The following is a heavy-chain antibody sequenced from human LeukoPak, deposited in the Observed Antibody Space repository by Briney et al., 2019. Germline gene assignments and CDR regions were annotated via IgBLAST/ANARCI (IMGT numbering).Heavy chain of an antibody. V-gene: IGHV3-48*01. J-gene: IGHJ4*02. D-gene: IGHD6-6*01. Sequence: GGSLRLSCAASGFTFSSYGMDWVRQAPGKGLEWVSYISSNSRTIDYANSVKGRFTVSRDNAKNSLFLQMNSLRAEDTAVYYCTSGGAARPDYWGQGTLVTVSS. CDR2: ISSNSRTI. CDR3: TSGGAARPDY. CDR1: GFTFSSYG.